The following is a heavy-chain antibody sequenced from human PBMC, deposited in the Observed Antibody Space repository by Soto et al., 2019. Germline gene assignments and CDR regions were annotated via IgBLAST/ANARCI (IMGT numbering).Heavy chain of an antibody. Sequence: SETLSLTCAVSGGSISSGDYSWNWIRQPPGKGLEWIGYIYYGGSTYYNPSLQSRVTMSVDRSRNQFSLKLNSVTAADTAVYYCARVRREYDNSGPVDYWGQGTLVXVSS. CDR3: ARVRREYDNSGPVDY. V-gene: IGHV4-30-2*01. D-gene: IGHD3-22*01. CDR1: GGSISSGDYS. CDR2: IYYGGST. J-gene: IGHJ4*02.